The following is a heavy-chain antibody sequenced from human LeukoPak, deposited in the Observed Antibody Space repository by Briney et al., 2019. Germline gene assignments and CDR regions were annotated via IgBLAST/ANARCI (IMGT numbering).Heavy chain of an antibody. J-gene: IGHJ4*02. Sequence: SETLSLTCAVYGGSFSGYYWSWIRQPPGKELEWIGEINHSGSTNYNPSLKSRVTISVDTSKNQFSLKLSSVTAADTAVYYCARARVILEWLPYFDYWGQGTLVTVSS. V-gene: IGHV4-34*01. D-gene: IGHD3-3*01. CDR1: GGSFSGYY. CDR2: INHSGST. CDR3: ARARVILEWLPYFDY.